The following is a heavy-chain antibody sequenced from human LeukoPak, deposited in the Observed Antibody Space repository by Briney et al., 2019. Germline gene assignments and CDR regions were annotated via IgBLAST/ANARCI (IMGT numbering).Heavy chain of an antibody. D-gene: IGHD3-3*01. CDR1: GFTFSSYA. CDR2: ISGSGGST. CDR3: ATGSVGVVIIPFDY. J-gene: IGHJ4*02. Sequence: GGSLRLSCAASGFTFSSYAMSWVRQAPGKGLEWVSAISGSGGSTYYADSVKGRFTISRDNSKNTLYLQMNSLRAEDTAVYYCATGSVGVVIIPFDYWAREPWSPSPQ. V-gene: IGHV3-23*01.